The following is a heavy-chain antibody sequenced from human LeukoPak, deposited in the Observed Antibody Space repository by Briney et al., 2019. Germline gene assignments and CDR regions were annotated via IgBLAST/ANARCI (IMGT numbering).Heavy chain of an antibody. D-gene: IGHD3-10*01. CDR2: ISYDGSNK. CDR3: AQGGSEIYYFYHGMDV. V-gene: IGHV3-30*03. J-gene: IGHJ6*02. CDR1: GFSFNSYA. Sequence: GRSLRLSCAASGFSFNSYAIHWVRQAPGKGLERVTAISYDGSNKHYADSVRGRFTISRDNSKNTLYLQMNSLRTEDTAVYYCAQGGSEIYYFYHGMDVWGRGTTVTVSS.